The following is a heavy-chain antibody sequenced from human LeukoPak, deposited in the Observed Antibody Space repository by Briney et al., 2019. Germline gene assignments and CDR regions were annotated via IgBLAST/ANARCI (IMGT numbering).Heavy chain of an antibody. CDR1: GYTFTGYY. J-gene: IGHJ4*02. CDR2: INPNSGGK. Sequence: ASVKVSCKASGYTFTGYYMHWVRQAPGQGLEWMGWINPNSGGKNYAQKFQGRVTMTRDTSISTAYMELSRLRSDDTAVYYCARDESIAAAGGLWGQGTLVTVSS. V-gene: IGHV1-2*02. CDR3: ARDESIAAAGGL. D-gene: IGHD6-13*01.